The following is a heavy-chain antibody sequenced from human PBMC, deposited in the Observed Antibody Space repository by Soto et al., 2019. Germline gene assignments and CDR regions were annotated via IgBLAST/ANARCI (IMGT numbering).Heavy chain of an antibody. CDR2: IYYSGST. Sequence: SETLSLTCTVSGGSISSYYWSWIRQPPGKGLEWIGYIYYSGSTNYNPSLKSRVTISVDTSKNKFSLKLSSVTAADTAVYYCAREGVSSRWYNYYGMDVWGQGTTVTVSS. D-gene: IGHD6-13*01. J-gene: IGHJ6*02. CDR1: GGSISSYY. V-gene: IGHV4-59*01. CDR3: AREGVSSRWYNYYGMDV.